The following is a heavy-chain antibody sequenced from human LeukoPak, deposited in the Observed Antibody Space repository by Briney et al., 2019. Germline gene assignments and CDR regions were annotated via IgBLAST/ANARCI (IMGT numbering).Heavy chain of an antibody. J-gene: IGHJ4*02. CDR1: SDSISGYS. V-gene: IGHV4-4*07. CDR3: AKERRHFYRESTGFYPTGFYVDN. Sequence: PPETLSLTCTVSSDSISGYSWNWIRQPAGKGLEWIGRMDTGGNTNFIPSLKSRLTMSADTSKNQLSLKLTSVTAADTAVYYCAKERRHFYRESTGFYPTGFYVDNWGRGILVTVSS. D-gene: IGHD3-9*01. CDR2: MDTGGNT.